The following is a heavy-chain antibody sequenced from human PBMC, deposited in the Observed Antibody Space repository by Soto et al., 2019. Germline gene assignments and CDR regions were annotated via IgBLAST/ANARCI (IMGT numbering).Heavy chain of an antibody. CDR1: GYTFTSYY. CDR3: ARDFSGYCSSTSCYNY. J-gene: IGHJ4*02. CDR2: INPSGGST. V-gene: IGHV1-46*03. D-gene: IGHD2-2*02. Sequence: QVQLVQSGAEVKKPGASVKVSCKASGYTFTSYYMHWVRQAPGQGLEWMGIINPSGGSTSYAQKFQGRVTMTRDTSTSTVYMELSRLRSEDTAVYYCARDFSGYCSSTSCYNYWGQGTLVTVSS.